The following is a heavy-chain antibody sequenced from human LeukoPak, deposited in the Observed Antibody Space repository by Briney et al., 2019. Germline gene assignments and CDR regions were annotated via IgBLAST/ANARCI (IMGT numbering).Heavy chain of an antibody. CDR1: GGSISSYY. V-gene: IGHV4-59*08. J-gene: IGHJ6*03. Sequence: PSQTLSLTCTVSGGSISSYYWSWIRQPPGKGLEWIGYIYYSGSTNYNPSLKSRVTISVDTSKNQFSLKLSSVTAADTAVYYCASEYYYYMDVWGKGTTVTVSS. CDR3: ASEYYYYMDV. CDR2: IYYSGST.